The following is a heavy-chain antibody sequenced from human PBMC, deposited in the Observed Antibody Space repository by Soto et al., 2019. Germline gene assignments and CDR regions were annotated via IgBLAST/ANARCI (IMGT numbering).Heavy chain of an antibody. V-gene: IGHV3-23*01. D-gene: IGHD2-15*01. CDR3: AKDTRNKVSHLDY. J-gene: IGHJ4*02. CDR1: GFTFSTYA. Sequence: EVQLLESGGGLVQPGGSLRLSCAASGFTFSTYAMTWVRQAPGKGLEWVSGISGSGGSTYYADSVKGWFTISRDNSKNTLYLQMNSLRAEDTAVYYCAKDTRNKVSHLDYWGQGTLVTVSS. CDR2: ISGSGGST.